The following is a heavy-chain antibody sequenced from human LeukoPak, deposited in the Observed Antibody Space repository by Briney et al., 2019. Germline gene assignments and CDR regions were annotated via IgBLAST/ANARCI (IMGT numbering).Heavy chain of an antibody. D-gene: IGHD2-21*01. V-gene: IGHV3-21*01. CDR1: GFTFSSYS. Sequence: PGGSLRLSCAASGFTFSSYSMNWVRQAPGKGLEWVSPISSSSSYIYYADSVKGRFTISRDNAKNSLYLQMNSLRAEDTAVYYCGRLDFSIPSCYSPPPRDALDFWGQGTMVTFS. J-gene: IGHJ3*01. CDR2: ISSSSSYI. CDR3: GRLDFSIPSCYSPPPRDALDF.